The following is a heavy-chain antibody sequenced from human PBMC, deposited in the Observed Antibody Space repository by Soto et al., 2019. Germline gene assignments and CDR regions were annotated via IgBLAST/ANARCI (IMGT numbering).Heavy chain of an antibody. V-gene: IGHV1-46*01. Sequence: ASVKVSCKASGYTFTSYYMHWVRQAPGQGLEWMGIINPSGGSTSYAQKFQGRVTMTRDTSTSTVYMELSSLRSEDTAVYYCARPAFSSSWFGGYYYYGMDVGGQGTTVTGSS. D-gene: IGHD6-13*01. CDR1: GYTFTSYY. CDR2: INPSGGST. CDR3: ARPAFSSSWFGGYYYYGMDV. J-gene: IGHJ6*02.